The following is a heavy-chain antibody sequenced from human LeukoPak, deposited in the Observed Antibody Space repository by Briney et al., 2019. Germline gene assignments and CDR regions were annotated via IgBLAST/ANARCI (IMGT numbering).Heavy chain of an antibody. D-gene: IGHD3-22*01. V-gene: IGHV1-2*02. CDR1: GYTFTGYY. J-gene: IGHJ5*02. CDR2: INPNSGGT. CDR3: ARDSYYDSSGYYQRGYNWFDP. Sequence: ASVKVSCKASGYTFTGYYMHWVRQAPGQGLEWMGWINPNSGGTNYAQKFQGRVTMTRDTSISTAYMELSRLRSDDTAVYYCARDSYYDSSGYYQRGYNWFDPWGQGTLVTVSS.